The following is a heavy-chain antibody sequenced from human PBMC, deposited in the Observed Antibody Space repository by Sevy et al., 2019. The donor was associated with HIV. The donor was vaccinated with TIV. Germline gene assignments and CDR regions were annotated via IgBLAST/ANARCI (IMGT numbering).Heavy chain of an antibody. CDR1: GFTFSSYT. CDR2: LSYDGSNK. V-gene: IGHV3-30-3*01. J-gene: IGHJ6*02. CDR3: ARGMKPYYYYDMAV. Sequence: GGSLRLSCAASGFTFSSYTIHWVRQTPGKGLEWVAVLSYDGSNKYYADSVKGRFTVSRDNSKNTVFLQMNSLRPEDTAVYFSARGMKPYYYYDMAVWGQGTTVTVSS.